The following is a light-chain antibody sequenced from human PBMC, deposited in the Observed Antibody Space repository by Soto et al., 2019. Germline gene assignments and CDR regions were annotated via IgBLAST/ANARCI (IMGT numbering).Light chain of an antibody. J-gene: IGKJ1*01. CDR2: AAS. V-gene: IGKV3-15*01. Sequence: EIVMTQSPVTLSVSPGERATLSCRASQSVSRNLAWYQQKPGQAPRLLIYAASTRATGIPARFSGSGSGTEFTLTISSLQSEDFAVYYCQEYNGWTFGLGTKVEIK. CDR1: QSVSRN. CDR3: QEYNGWT.